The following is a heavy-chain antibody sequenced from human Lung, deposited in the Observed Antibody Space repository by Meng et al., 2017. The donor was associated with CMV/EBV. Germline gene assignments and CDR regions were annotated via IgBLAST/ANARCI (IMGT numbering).Heavy chain of an antibody. D-gene: IGHD5-18*01. CDR1: GFTLNSFW. Sequence: GGSXRLXCASSGFTLNSFWMSWVRQAPGKGLEGVASIHQDGSESFYVEAVRGRFTISRDNAKNSLYVQMGSLRAEDTAVYYCARELGGYSHGKNSGYHQYGMDVWGQGTTVTVSS. CDR2: IHQDGSES. V-gene: IGHV3-7*01. CDR3: ARELGGYSHGKNSGYHQYGMDV. J-gene: IGHJ6*02.